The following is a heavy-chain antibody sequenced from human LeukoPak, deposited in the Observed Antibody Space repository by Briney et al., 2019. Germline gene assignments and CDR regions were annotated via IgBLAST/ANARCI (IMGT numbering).Heavy chain of an antibody. CDR1: GGSISSYY. CDR2: IYYSGST. J-gene: IGHJ6*03. V-gene: IGHV4-59*01. Sequence: PSETLSLTCTVSGGSISSYYWSWIRQPPGKGLEWIGYIYYSGSTNYNPSLKSRVTISVDTSKNQFSLKLSSVTAADTAVYYCASASHSIYYYYMDVWGKGTTVTVSS. D-gene: IGHD3-3*02. CDR3: ASASHSIYYYYMDV.